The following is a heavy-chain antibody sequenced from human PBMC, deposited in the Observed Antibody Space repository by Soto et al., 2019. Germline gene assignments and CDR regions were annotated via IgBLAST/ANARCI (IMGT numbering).Heavy chain of an antibody. CDR3: AIDRFLEWLRTRRGFDP. Sequence: PSETLSLTCTVSGASLSNGGYYRSWIRQFPGRGLEWIGYIYYSGSTNYNPSLKSRVTISVDTSKNQFSLKLSSVTAADTAVYYCAIDRFLEWLRTRRGFDPWGEGTLGT. CDR1: GASLSNGGYY. V-gene: IGHV4-61*08. D-gene: IGHD3-3*01. CDR2: IYYSGST. J-gene: IGHJ5*02.